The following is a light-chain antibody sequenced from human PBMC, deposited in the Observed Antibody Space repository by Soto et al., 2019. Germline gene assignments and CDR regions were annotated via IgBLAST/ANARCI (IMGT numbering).Light chain of an antibody. Sequence: EIVLTQSPATLSLSPGERATLSCRASQSVSSYLAWYQQKPGQAPRLLIYDASNRATGIPARFSGSGSRTYFTLTISSLELEDFAVYSCQQRSNWPPYTFGQGTKLAIK. J-gene: IGKJ2*01. CDR2: DAS. CDR3: QQRSNWPPYT. V-gene: IGKV3-11*01. CDR1: QSVSSY.